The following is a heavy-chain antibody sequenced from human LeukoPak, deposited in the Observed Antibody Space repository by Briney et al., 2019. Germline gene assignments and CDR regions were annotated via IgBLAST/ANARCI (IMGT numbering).Heavy chain of an antibody. V-gene: IGHV3-23*01. Sequence: PPGGSLRLSCAASGFTFNSYAMSWVRQAPGKGLEWVSCISGRGTDTFYAESVKGRFTISRDNSENTLDLQMHSLRVEDTAVYYCVKGTGFYWTRGDYWGQGTLPTVAS. CDR3: VKGTGFYWTRGDY. CDR2: ISGRGTDT. D-gene: IGHD2-8*02. CDR1: GFTFNSYA. J-gene: IGHJ4*02.